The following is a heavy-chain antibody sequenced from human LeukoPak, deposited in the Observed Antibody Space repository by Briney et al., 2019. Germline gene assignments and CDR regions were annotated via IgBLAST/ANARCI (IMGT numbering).Heavy chain of an antibody. V-gene: IGHV3-74*01. J-gene: IGHJ2*01. D-gene: IGHD2-15*01. CDR1: GFTLSRYE. CDR3: ARGSDCSGGSCYSYWYFDL. CDR2: INSDGSST. Sequence: GGSLRLSCAASGFTLSRYEMNWVRQAPGKGLVWVSRINSDGSSTSYADSVKGRFTISRDNAKNTLYLQMNSLRAEDTAMYYCARGSDCSGGSCYSYWYFDLWGRGTLVTVSS.